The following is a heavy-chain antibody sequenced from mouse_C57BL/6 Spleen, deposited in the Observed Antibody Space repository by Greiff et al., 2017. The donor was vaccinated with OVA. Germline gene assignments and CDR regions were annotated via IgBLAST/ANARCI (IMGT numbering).Heavy chain of an antibody. D-gene: IGHD2-3*01. CDR2: ISYDGSN. CDR1: GYSITSGYY. Sequence: DVKLVESGPGLVKPSQSLSLTCSVTGYSITSGYYWNWIRQFPGNKLEWMGYISYDGSNNYNPSLKNRISITRDTSKNQFFLKLNSVTTEDTATYYCARDPYDYFDYWGQGTTLTVSS. V-gene: IGHV3-6*01. J-gene: IGHJ2*01. CDR3: ARDPYDYFDY.